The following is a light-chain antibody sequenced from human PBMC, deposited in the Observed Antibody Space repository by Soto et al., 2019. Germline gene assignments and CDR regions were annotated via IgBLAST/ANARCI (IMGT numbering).Light chain of an antibody. CDR3: QQYNKWPLT. CDR1: LSVNSN. V-gene: IGKV3-15*01. Sequence: EIVMTQSPVALSVSPGERATLSCRASLSVNSNLAWYQHTPGQAPRLLIRGASTRATGVPARFSGSGSGTEFTLTINSLQSEDFAVYYCQQYNKWPLTFGQGTRLEIK. J-gene: IGKJ5*01. CDR2: GAS.